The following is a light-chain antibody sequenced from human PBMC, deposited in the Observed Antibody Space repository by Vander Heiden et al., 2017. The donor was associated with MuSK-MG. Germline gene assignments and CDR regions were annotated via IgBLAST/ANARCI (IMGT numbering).Light chain of an antibody. CDR2: AAS. V-gene: IGKV1-39*01. J-gene: IGKJ1*01. CDR3: QQSDSTLGT. Sequence: DIQMTQSPSSLSASVGDRVTISCRASQSISSSLNWYQQKPGKAPNLLIYAASSLQSGVPSRFSGSGSGTDFILTISRLQPEDFATYYCQQSDSTLGTFGQGTMVEIK. CDR1: QSISSS.